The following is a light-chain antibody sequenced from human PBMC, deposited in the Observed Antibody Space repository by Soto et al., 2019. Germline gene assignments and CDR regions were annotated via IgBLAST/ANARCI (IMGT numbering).Light chain of an antibody. Sequence: EIVLTQSPDTLSLSPGERATLSCRTSQSLSSNYLAWYQQRPGQAPRLLIYGASSRATGIPDRFSGSGSGTDFTLSISRLEPEDLAVYFCQRYGSSHRTFGQGTKVDIK. CDR2: GAS. CDR1: QSLSSNY. J-gene: IGKJ1*01. V-gene: IGKV3-20*01. CDR3: QRYGSSHRT.